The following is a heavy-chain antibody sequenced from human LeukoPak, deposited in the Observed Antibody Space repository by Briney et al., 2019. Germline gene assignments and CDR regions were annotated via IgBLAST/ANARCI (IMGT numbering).Heavy chain of an antibody. CDR2: IYYSGST. J-gene: IGHJ4*02. V-gene: IGHV4-39*07. Sequence: PSQTLSLTCTVSGGSISSGGYYWSWIRQPPGKGLEWIGSIYYSGSTYYNPSLKSRVTISVDTSKNQFSLKLSSVTAADTAVYYCARDMVLWVGESPSWGQGTLVTVSS. CDR1: GGSISSGGYY. CDR3: ARDMVLWVGESPS. D-gene: IGHD3-10*01.